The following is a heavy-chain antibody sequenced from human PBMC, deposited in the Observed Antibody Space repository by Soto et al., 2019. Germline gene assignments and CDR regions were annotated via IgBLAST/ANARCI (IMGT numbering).Heavy chain of an antibody. CDR2: INAGNGNT. V-gene: IGHV1-3*05. CDR3: ARSIVVVTALDY. CDR1: GYTFTSYA. J-gene: IGHJ4*02. D-gene: IGHD2-21*02. Sequence: QVQLVQSGAEEKKPGASVKVSCKASGYTFTSYAMHWVRQAPGQRLEWMGWINAGNGNTKYSQKFQGRVTITRDTSASTAYMELRSLRSDDTAVYYCARSIVVVTALDYWGQGTLVTVSS.